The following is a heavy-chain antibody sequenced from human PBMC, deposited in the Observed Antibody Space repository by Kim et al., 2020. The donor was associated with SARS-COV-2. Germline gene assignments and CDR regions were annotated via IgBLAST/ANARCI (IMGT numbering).Heavy chain of an antibody. Sequence: GGSLRLSCAASGFTFSGSAMHWVRQASGKGLEWVGRIRSKANSDATAYAASVKGRFTISRDDSKNTAYLLMNSLKTEDTAVYYCARPSGMKGGIYYYGMDVWGQGTTVTVSS. J-gene: IGHJ6*02. V-gene: IGHV3-73*01. D-gene: IGHD3-16*01. CDR3: ARPSGMKGGIYYYGMDV. CDR2: IRSKANSDAT. CDR1: GFTFSGSA.